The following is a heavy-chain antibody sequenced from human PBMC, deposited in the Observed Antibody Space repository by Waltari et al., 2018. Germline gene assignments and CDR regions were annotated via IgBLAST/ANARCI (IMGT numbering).Heavy chain of an antibody. J-gene: IGHJ4*02. D-gene: IGHD1-1*01. CDR2: IYSGGST. Sequence: EVQLVESGGDLIQPGGSLRLSCAASGFTVGNNFMGWVRQAPGKGLEWVSVIYSGGSTNYIDSVRCRFTISRDSSKNTLYLQMNSLRAEDTAVYYCAKVDNVGLNNYWGQGTLVTVSS. CDR3: AKVDNVGLNNY. CDR1: GFTVGNNF. V-gene: IGHV3-53*01.